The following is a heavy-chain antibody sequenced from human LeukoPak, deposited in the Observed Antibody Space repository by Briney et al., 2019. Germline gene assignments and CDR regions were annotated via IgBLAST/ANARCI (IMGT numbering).Heavy chain of an antibody. V-gene: IGHV4-61*02. J-gene: IGHJ5*02. D-gene: IGHD6-13*01. CDR3: ARAYSSSWYWNWFDP. CDR2: IYTSGST. Sequence: TSETLSLTCTVSGGSISSGSYYWSWIRQPAGKGLEWIGRIYTSGSTNYNPSLKSRVTISVDTSKNQFSLKVSSVSAADTAVYYCARAYSSSWYWNWFDPWGQGTLVTVSS. CDR1: GGSISSGSYY.